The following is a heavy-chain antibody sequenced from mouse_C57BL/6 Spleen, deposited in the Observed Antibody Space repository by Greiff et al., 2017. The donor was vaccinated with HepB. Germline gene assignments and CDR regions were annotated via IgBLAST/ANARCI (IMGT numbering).Heavy chain of an antibody. CDR3: ARYYSNYGVLMDY. J-gene: IGHJ4*01. Sequence: QVHVKQPGAELVMPGASVKLSCKASGYTFTSYWMHWVKQRPGQGLEWIGEIDPSDSYTNYNQKFKGKSTLTVDKSSSTAYMQLSSLTSEDSAVYYCARYYSNYGVLMDYWGQGTSVTVSS. CDR1: GYTFTSYW. D-gene: IGHD2-5*01. CDR2: IDPSDSYT. V-gene: IGHV1-69*01.